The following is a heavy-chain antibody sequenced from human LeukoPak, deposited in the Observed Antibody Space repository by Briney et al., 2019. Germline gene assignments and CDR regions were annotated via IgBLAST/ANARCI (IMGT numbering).Heavy chain of an antibody. CDR1: GYTFTSYG. D-gene: IGHD6-6*01. Sequence: ASVKVSYKPSGYTFTSYGISWVRQAPGPRLEGMGWISAYKGNTNYAQKLQGRVTMTTDTSTSTAYMELRSLRSDDTAVDYGARVSEVELVIDYWGQGTLVTVSS. CDR2: ISAYKGNT. CDR3: ARVSEVELVIDY. V-gene: IGHV1-18*01. J-gene: IGHJ4*02.